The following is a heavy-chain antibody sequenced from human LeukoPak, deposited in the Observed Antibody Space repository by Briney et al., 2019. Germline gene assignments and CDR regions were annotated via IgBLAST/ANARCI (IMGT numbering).Heavy chain of an antibody. Sequence: SETLSLTCTVSGGSVSTYYWSWIRQPPGKGLEWIGYIYYRGSTNYNSSLKSRVAISVDTSKNQFSLKLSSVTAADTAVYYCARQDHGMDVWGQGTTVTVSS. CDR2: IYYRGST. V-gene: IGHV4-59*08. CDR1: GGSVSTYY. CDR3: ARQDHGMDV. J-gene: IGHJ6*02.